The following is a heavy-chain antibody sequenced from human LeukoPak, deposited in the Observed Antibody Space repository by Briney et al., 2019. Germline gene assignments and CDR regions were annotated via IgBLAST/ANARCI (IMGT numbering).Heavy chain of an antibody. CDR1: GYTFTSYG. D-gene: IGHD2-2*01. J-gene: IGHJ4*02. CDR2: ISAYNGNT. V-gene: IGHV1-18*01. Sequence: ASVTVSCKASGYTFTSYGISWVRQAPGQGLEWMGWISAYNGNTNYAQKLQGRVTMTTDTSTSTAYMELRSLRSDDTAVYYCARGRVLGYCSSTSCYPHFDYWGQGTLVTVSS. CDR3: ARGRVLGYCSSTSCYPHFDY.